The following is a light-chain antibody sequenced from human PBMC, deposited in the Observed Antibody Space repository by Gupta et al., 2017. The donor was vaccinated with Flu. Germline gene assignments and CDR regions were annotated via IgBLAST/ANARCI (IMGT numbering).Light chain of an antibody. CDR3: SSYTRSSTYV. CDR1: SSDLGTYNY. CDR2: DVN. J-gene: IGLJ1*01. Sequence: SIPISYTGTSSDLGTYNYVSWYQHHPGKAPKLIIYDVNNRPSGVSNRFSGSKSGNTASLSISGLQAEDEADYYCSSYTRSSTYVFGTGTKVTVL. V-gene: IGLV2-14*03.